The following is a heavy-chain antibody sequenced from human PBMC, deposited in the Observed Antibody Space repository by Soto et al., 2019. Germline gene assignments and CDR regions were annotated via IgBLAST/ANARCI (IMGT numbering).Heavy chain of an antibody. Sequence: EVQLVESGGGLVQPGGSLRLSCAASGFTFSIYWMHWVRQAPGKGLVWVSRMNMDGSRTSYADFAKGRFTISRDDAKSRVYLQMSNLRAADTAVYYCVRGDGDRYDGHGYLGRHWGQGTLVTVSS. J-gene: IGHJ4*02. V-gene: IGHV3-74*01. CDR2: MNMDGSRT. CDR1: GFTFSIYW. D-gene: IGHD2-21*01. CDR3: VRGDGDRYDGHGYLGRH.